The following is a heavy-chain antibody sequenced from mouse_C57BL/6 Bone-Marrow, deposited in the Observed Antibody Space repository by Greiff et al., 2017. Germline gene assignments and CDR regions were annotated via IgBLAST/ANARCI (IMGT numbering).Heavy chain of an antibody. Sequence: QVQLQQPGAELVKPGASVKLSCKASGYTFTSYWMQWVKQRPGQGLEWIGEIDPSDSYTNYNQKFKGQATLTVDTSSSTAYMQLSSLTSEDSAVYYCAREPSFDVWGTGTTVTVSS. J-gene: IGHJ1*03. CDR2: IDPSDSYT. CDR3: AREPSFDV. V-gene: IGHV1-50*01. CDR1: GYTFTSYW.